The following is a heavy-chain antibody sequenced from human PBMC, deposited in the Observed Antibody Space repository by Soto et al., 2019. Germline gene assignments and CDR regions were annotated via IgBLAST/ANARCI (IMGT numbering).Heavy chain of an antibody. CDR3: TREYNYGHNWFDP. Sequence: QVQLQESGPGLVKPSETLSLTCTVSGGSISTYCWTWIRQSPGKGLEWIGYVYYSGSTDYNPSLRSRVTIAVDTSRNRFSLELRSVTPADTAVYYCTREYNYGHNWFDPWGQGTLVTVSS. D-gene: IGHD3-10*01. V-gene: IGHV4-59*01. CDR1: GGSISTYC. J-gene: IGHJ5*02. CDR2: VYYSGST.